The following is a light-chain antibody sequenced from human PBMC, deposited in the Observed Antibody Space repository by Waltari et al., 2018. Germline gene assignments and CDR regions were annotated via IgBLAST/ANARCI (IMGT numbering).Light chain of an antibody. CDR1: QSVSSY. CDR3: QQRSNWPRT. CDR2: DAS. V-gene: IGKV3-11*01. Sequence: EIVLTQSPATLSLSPGERATLSCRASQSVSSYLAWYQQKPGQAPRPLIYDASNRATGIPPRFSGSGSGTDFTLTISSLEPEDFAVYYCQQRSNWPRTFGQGTKLEIK. J-gene: IGKJ2*01.